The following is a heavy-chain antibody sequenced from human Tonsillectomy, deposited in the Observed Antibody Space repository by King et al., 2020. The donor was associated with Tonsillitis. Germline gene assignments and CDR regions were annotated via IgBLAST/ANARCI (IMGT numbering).Heavy chain of an antibody. CDR1: GGSISSGGYY. CDR2: IYYSGST. Sequence: QLQESGPGLVKPSQTLSLTCTVSGGSISSGGYYWSWIRQHPGKGLEWIGYIYYSGSTYYNPSLKTRVTISVDTSKNQFSLTLSSLTAADTAGYYCARDASGRGGPAAIDYWGQGTLVTVSS. V-gene: IGHV4-31*03. D-gene: IGHD2-2*01. CDR3: ARDASGRGGPAAIDY. J-gene: IGHJ4*02.